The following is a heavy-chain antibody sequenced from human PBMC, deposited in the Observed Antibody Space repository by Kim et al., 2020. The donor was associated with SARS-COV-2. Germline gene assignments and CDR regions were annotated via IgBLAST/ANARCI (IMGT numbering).Heavy chain of an antibody. Sequence: GGSLRLSCAVSGFTFSSYWMHWVRQAPGKGLVWVSRLNNDGSSRNYADSVKGRFIISRDNAKNTLYLQMNSLRAEDTAVYYCARGYGSGRNYGYSWGQGT. V-gene: IGHV3-74*01. CDR1: GFTFSSYW. D-gene: IGHD3-10*01. CDR3: ARGYGSGRNYGYS. J-gene: IGHJ4*02. CDR2: LNNDGSSR.